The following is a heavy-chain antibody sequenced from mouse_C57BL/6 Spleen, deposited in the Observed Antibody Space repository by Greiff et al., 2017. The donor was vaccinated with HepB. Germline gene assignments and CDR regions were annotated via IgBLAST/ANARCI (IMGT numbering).Heavy chain of an antibody. V-gene: IGHV1-66*01. CDR1: GYSFTSYY. CDR3: AFGLWTAQALYAMDY. J-gene: IGHJ4*01. Sequence: VQLQQSGPELVKPGASVKISCKASGYSFTSYYIHWVKQRPGQGLEWIGWIYPGSGNTKYNEKFKGKATLTADTSSSTAYMQLSSLTSEDSAVYYCAFGLWTAQALYAMDYWGQGTSVTVSS. D-gene: IGHD3-2*02. CDR2: IYPGSGNT.